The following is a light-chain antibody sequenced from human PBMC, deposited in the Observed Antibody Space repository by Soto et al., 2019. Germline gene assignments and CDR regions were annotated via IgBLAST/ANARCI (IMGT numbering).Light chain of an antibody. CDR1: SSDVGGYNY. J-gene: IGLJ1*01. CDR2: DVS. V-gene: IGLV2-14*01. CDR3: CSYTSSSIHYV. Sequence: QSALTQPASVSGSPGQSITISCTGTSSDVGGYNYVSWYQQHPGKAPKLMIYDVSNRPSGVSNRFSGSKSGNTASLTISGLQAEDEADYYCCSYTSSSIHYVFGTGTKLTVL.